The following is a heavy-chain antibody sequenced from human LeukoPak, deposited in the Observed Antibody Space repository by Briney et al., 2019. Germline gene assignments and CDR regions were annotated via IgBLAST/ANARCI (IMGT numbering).Heavy chain of an antibody. Sequence: PSETLSLTCAVYGGSFSGYYWSWIRQPPGKGLEWIGEINHSGSTNYNPSLKSRVTISVDTSKNQFSLKLSSGTAADTAVYYCARHVKVGRNYFGSGTLYYFDYWGQGTLVTVSS. CDR1: GGSFSGYY. V-gene: IGHV4-34*01. D-gene: IGHD3-10*01. CDR3: ARHVKVGRNYFGSGTLYYFDY. J-gene: IGHJ4*02. CDR2: INHSGST.